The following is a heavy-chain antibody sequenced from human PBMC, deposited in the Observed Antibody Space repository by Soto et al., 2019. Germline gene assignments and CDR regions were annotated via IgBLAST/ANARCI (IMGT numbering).Heavy chain of an antibody. J-gene: IGHJ2*01. V-gene: IGHV4-31*03. D-gene: IGHD3-9*01. CDR3: ARGTDTWFFAL. CDR2: IYGTGDM. Sequence: QVQLQESGPGLVKPSQTLSLTCTVSDDSISSGGYYWSWIRQHPGKGLEWIGYIYGTGDMYYKSSPKGRLTFSVDTSKNHFSLKLPSVTAAHTAVYYCARGTDTWFFALWGRGTLVTVSS. CDR1: DDSISSGGYY.